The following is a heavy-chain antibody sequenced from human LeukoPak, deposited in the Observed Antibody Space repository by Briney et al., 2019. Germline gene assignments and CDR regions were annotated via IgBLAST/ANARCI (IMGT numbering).Heavy chain of an antibody. CDR1: GFTFSNAW. D-gene: IGHD3-9*01. Sequence: GGSLRLSCAASGFTFSNAWMSWVRQAPGKGLEWVGRIKSKTDGGTTDYAAPVKGRFTISRDDSKNTLYLQMNSLKTEDTAVYYCTAPYYDILTGYYASDAFDIWGRGTMVTVSS. J-gene: IGHJ3*02. V-gene: IGHV3-15*01. CDR3: TAPYYDILTGYYASDAFDI. CDR2: IKSKTDGGTT.